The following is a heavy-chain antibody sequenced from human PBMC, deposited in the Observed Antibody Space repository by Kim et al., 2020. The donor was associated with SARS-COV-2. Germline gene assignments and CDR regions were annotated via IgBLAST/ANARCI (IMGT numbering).Heavy chain of an antibody. CDR1: GGSISSNSYY. Sequence: SETLSLTCTVSGGSISSNSYYWGWVRQTPEKGLEWIGSIYYSGTTYYNPSLESRVTISINTSKNQFSLKLSSVTAADTAVYYCAGTFEWEAQLYDYWGQGTLVIVSS. CDR3: AGTFEWEAQLYDY. V-gene: IGHV4-39*01. D-gene: IGHD1-26*01. J-gene: IGHJ4*02. CDR2: IYYSGTT.